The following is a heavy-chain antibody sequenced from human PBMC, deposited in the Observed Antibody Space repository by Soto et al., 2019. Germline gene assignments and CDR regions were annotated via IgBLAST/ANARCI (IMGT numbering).Heavy chain of an antibody. V-gene: IGHV3-23*01. D-gene: IGHD4-17*01. CDR1: GITFGSYA. J-gene: IGHJ6*02. CDR3: AKSYGDHYYYYGMNV. Sequence: PCGSLRLSCAASGITFGSYAMTFFRQSSFKWLEWVSTIRGSGGSAYYADSVKGRFTISRDNDKNTLYLQMNSLRAEDTAVYYCAKSYGDHYYYYGMNVWGQGTTVTVSS. CDR2: IRGSGGSA.